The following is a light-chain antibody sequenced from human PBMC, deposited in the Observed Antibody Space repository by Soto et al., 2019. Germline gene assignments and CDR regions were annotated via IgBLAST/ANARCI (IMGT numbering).Light chain of an antibody. CDR3: QQYNSYLVT. V-gene: IGKV1-27*01. CDR2: AAS. Sequence: DIHITQSPSSLSASVGDRVTITCRASQSIGNYLAWYQQRPDKVPKLLIYAASTLQSGVPSRFSGSGSGTEFTLTISSLQPDDFATYYCQQYNSYLVTFGGGTKV. CDR1: QSIGNY. J-gene: IGKJ4*01.